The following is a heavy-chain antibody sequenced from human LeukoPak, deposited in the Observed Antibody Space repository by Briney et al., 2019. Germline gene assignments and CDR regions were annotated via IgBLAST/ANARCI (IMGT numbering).Heavy chain of an antibody. J-gene: IGHJ4*02. V-gene: IGHV1-2*02. CDR2: INPNSGGT. Sequence: AASVKVSCKASGYTFTGYYMHWVRQAPGQGLEWMGWINPNSGGTNYAQKFQGRVTMTRDTSISTAYMELSRLRSDDTAVYYCARDEAAWEYCFDYWGQGTLVTVSS. D-gene: IGHD1-26*01. CDR1: GYTFTGYY. CDR3: ARDEAAWEYCFDY.